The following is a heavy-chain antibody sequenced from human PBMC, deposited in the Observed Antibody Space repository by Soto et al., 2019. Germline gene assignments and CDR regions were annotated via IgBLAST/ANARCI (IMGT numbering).Heavy chain of an antibody. CDR2: INAGNGNT. V-gene: IGHV1-3*01. J-gene: IGHJ6*02. Sequence: ASVKVSCKASGYTFTGYYMHWVRQAPGQRLEWMRWINAGNGNTKYSQKFQGRVTITRDTSASTAYMELSSLRSEDTAVYYCAKNPENYYYGMDVWGQGTTVTVSS. CDR1: GYTFTGYY. CDR3: AKNPENYYYGMDV.